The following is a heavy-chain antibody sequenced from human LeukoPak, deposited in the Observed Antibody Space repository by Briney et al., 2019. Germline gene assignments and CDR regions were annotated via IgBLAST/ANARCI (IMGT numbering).Heavy chain of an antibody. CDR3: ARESIAAPDY. J-gene: IGHJ4*02. CDR1: GGSISSSSYY. CDR2: IYYSGST. D-gene: IGHD6-6*01. Sequence: SETLSLTCTVSGGSISSSSYYWGWIRQPPGTGLEWIGSIYYSGSTYYNPSLKSRVTISVDTSKNQFSLKLSSVTAADTAVYYCARESIAAPDYWGQGTLVTVSS. V-gene: IGHV4-39*07.